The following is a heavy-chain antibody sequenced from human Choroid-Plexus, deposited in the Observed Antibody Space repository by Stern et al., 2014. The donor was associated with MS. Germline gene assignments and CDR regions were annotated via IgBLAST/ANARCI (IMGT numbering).Heavy chain of an antibody. CDR2: IDCGGDP. V-gene: IGHV4-34*01. D-gene: IGHD2-2*01. CDR1: GGSFSGYY. Sequence: QVQLQQWGAGLLKPSETLSLTCAVYGGSFSGYYWSWIRQSPGKGLEWIGEIDCGGDPHYNPSPKRRNPKSIASSKNHLSLKLSAVTAADTAIYYCVRERCINTRCYGGRFGYYYYGMDVWGQGTTVTVSS. J-gene: IGHJ6*02. CDR3: VRERCINTRCYGGRFGYYYYGMDV.